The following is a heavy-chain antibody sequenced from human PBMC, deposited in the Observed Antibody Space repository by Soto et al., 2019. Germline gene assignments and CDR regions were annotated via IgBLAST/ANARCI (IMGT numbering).Heavy chain of an antibody. V-gene: IGHV3-64*01. D-gene: IGHD6-6*01. CDR1: GFTLSGDA. CDR2: ISSNGVGT. J-gene: IGHJ6*03. Sequence: PGGALRLSCAASGFTLSGDAMDWVRQAPGKGLEYVSGISSNGVGTYYANSVQGRFTISRDNSKNTVYLQMGSLRPEDMAVYYCARRARPDFYYMDVWGKGTTVNVSS. CDR3: ARRARPDFYYMDV.